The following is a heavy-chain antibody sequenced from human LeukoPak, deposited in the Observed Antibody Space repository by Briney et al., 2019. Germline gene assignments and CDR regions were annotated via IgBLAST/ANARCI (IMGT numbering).Heavy chain of an antibody. CDR3: AGDIAAVNIPGSRLDP. J-gene: IGHJ5*02. CDR2: ISYSGIT. Sequence: SETLSLTCTVSGGSISSDFWSWIRQPPGKGLEWIGYISYSGITNHNPSLKSRVTISVDTSKNQFSLRLRSVTAADTAVYFCAGDIAAVNIPGSRLDPWGQGTLVTVSS. CDR1: GGSISSDF. V-gene: IGHV4-59*08. D-gene: IGHD6-13*01.